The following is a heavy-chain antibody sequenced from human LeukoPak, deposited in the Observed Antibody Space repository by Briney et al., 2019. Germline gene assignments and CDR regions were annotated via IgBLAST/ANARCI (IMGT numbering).Heavy chain of an antibody. V-gene: IGHV1-69*05. CDR1: GGTFSSYA. CDR2: IIPIFGTA. Sequence: GASVKVSCKASGGTFSSYAISWVRQAPGQGLEWTGGIIPIFGTANYAQKFQGRVTITTDESTSTAYMELSSLRSEDTAVYYCAREVHGGDCYAFDIWGQGTMVTVSS. J-gene: IGHJ3*02. D-gene: IGHD2-21*02. CDR3: AREVHGGDCYAFDI.